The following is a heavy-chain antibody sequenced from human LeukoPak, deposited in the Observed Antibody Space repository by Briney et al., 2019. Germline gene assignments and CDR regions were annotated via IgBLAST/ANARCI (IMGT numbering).Heavy chain of an antibody. V-gene: IGHV4-30-4*07. Sequence: SQTLSLTCAVSGGSISSGGYSWSWIRQPPGKGLEWIGYIYYSGSTNYNPSLKSRVTISVDTSKNQFSLKLNSVTAADTAVYYRARGQGRGGQNFAYGAQETRVTVSS. J-gene: IGHJ4*02. CDR1: GGSISSGGYS. CDR2: IYYSGST. CDR3: ARGQGRGGQNFAY.